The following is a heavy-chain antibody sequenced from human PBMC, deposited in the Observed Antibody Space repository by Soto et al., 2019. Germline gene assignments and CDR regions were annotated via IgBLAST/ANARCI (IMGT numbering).Heavy chain of an antibody. J-gene: IGHJ5*02. CDR3: ARLRRILWFGGSNWFDP. V-gene: IGHV4-34*01. CDR1: GGSFSGYY. CDR2: INHSGST. Sequence: QVQLQQWGAGLLKPSETLSLTCAVYGGSFSGYYWSWIRQPPGKGLEWIGEINHSGSTNYNPSLKSRVTISVDTSKNQFALKRSSVTAADTAVYYCARLRRILWFGGSNWFDPWGQGTLVTVSS. D-gene: IGHD3-10*01.